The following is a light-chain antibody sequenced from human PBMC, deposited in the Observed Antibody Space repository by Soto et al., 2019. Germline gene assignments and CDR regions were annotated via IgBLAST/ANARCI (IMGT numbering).Light chain of an antibody. CDR2: EVS. Sequence: QSALTQPASVSGSPGQSITISCTGTSRDIGDYNYVSWYQQHPGKAPKLMIYEVSNRPSGVSNRFSGSKSGNTASLTNSGLQAEDEADYYCSSYTISSTVLFGGGTKLTVL. CDR3: SSYTISSTVL. CDR1: SRDIGDYNY. J-gene: IGLJ2*01. V-gene: IGLV2-14*01.